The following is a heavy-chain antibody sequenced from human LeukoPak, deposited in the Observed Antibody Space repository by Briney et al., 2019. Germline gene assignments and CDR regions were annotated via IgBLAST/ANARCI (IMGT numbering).Heavy chain of an antibody. CDR3: AKPHCSGGSCYEYFQH. V-gene: IGHV1-69*05. J-gene: IGHJ1*01. CDR1: GGTFSSYA. D-gene: IGHD2-15*01. CDR2: IIPIFGTA. Sequence: GASVKVSCKASGGTFSSYAISWVRQAPGQGLEWMGRIIPIFGTANYAQKFQGRVTITTDESTSTAYMELSSLRSEDTAVYYCAKPHCSGGSCYEYFQHWGQGTLVTVSS.